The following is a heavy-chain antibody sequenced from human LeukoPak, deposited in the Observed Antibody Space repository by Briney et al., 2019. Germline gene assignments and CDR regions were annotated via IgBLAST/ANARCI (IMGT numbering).Heavy chain of an antibody. D-gene: IGHD5-18*01. CDR1: GYTFCSYD. CDR3: ARGAGYGPPFDY. CDR2: INPNSGGT. Sequence: ASVKVSCKSSGYTFCSYDINWVRQATGQGLEWMGWINPNSGGTNYAQKFQGRVTMTRDTSISTAYMELSRLRSDDTAVYYCARGAGYGPPFDYWGQGTLVTVSS. J-gene: IGHJ4*02. V-gene: IGHV1-2*02.